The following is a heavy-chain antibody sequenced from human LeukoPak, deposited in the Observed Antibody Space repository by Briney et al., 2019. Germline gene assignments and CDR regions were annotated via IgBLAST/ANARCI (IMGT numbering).Heavy chain of an antibody. CDR3: ARGKTTSGMSAGY. CDR1: GFTFSSHW. J-gene: IGHJ4*02. V-gene: IGHV3-7*01. Sequence: SGGSLRLSCAASGFTFSSHWMSWVRQAPGKGLEWVVNINQDGSEKYYVDSVKGRFTISRDNAKNSLSLQMNSLRAEDTAVYYCARGKTTSGMSAGYWGQGTLVTVSP. CDR2: INQDGSEK. D-gene: IGHD1-1*01.